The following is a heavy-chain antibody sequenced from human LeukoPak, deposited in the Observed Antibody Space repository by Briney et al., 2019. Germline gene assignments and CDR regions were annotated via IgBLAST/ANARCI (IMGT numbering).Heavy chain of an antibody. V-gene: IGHV1-69*04. CDR2: ITPSLNIA. CDR1: GGTFGNFA. CDR3: ASLYYYDSSGYSRSTLDY. D-gene: IGHD3-22*01. Sequence: SVKVSCKAAGGTFGNFAISWVREAPGEGLEWLGRITPSLNIADYTQRFQDRVTITADTSTNTVSLELSSLRSEDTAVYYCASLYYYDSSGYSRSTLDYWGQGTLVTVSS. J-gene: IGHJ4*02.